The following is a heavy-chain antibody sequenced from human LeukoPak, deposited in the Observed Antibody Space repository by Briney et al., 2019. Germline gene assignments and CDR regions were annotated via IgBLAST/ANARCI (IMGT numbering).Heavy chain of an antibody. CDR1: GGSISSSSYY. D-gene: IGHD3-22*01. Sequence: PSETLSLTCTVSGGSISSSSYYWGWIRQPPGKGLEWIGGIYYSGSTYYNPSLKSRVTISVDTSKNQFSLKLSSVTAADTAVYYCASTPNYYDSSQGGYWGQGTLVTVSS. V-gene: IGHV4-39*07. J-gene: IGHJ4*02. CDR3: ASTPNYYDSSQGGY. CDR2: IYYSGST.